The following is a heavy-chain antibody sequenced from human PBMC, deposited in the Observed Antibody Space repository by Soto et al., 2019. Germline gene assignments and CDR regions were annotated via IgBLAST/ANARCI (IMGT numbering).Heavy chain of an antibody. J-gene: IGHJ4*02. V-gene: IGHV3-74*01. CDR3: AMVLSWGQSGY. CDR1: GFTFSSYW. D-gene: IGHD3-10*01. Sequence: EVELVESGGGLVQPGGSLRLSCAASGFTFSSYWMHWFRQDPGKGLVWVSSIRSDGSATQYEDSVKGRFTVSRDNAKNTMYVQVNSLRDGDRGGYDCAMVLSWGQSGYWGQGTLVIVSS. CDR2: IRSDGSAT.